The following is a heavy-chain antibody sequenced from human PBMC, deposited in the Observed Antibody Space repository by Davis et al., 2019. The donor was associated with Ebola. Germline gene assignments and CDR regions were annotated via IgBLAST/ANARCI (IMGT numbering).Heavy chain of an antibody. J-gene: IGHJ4*02. CDR2: ISPHNDNT. Sequence: ASVKVSCKPSGYTFRNYGVAWVRQAPGQGLERMGWISPHNDNTVYAQKVQGRVTMTADTSTSIVYMEVRSLTSDDTAVYYCARGTYGSGSYYFDYWGQGTLVVVSS. CDR3: ARGTYGSGSYYFDY. D-gene: IGHD3-10*01. CDR1: GYTFRNYG. V-gene: IGHV1-18*01.